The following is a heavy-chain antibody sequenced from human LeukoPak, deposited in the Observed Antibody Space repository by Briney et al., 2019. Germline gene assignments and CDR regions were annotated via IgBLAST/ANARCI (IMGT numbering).Heavy chain of an antibody. V-gene: IGHV3-21*01. CDR3: ASRLRCSGGSCSKTGY. J-gene: IGHJ4*02. CDR2: ISSSSSYI. D-gene: IGHD2-15*01. CDR1: GFTFSSYS. Sequence: GGSLRLSCAASGFTFSSYSMIWVRQAAGKGLEWVSSISSSSSYIYYADSVKGRFTISRDNAKNSLYLQMNSLRAEDTAVYYCASRLRCSGGSCSKTGYWGQGTLVTVSS.